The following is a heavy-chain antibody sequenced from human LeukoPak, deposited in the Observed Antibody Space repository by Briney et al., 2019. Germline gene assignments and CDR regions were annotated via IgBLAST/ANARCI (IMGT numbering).Heavy chain of an antibody. CDR3: ARIQGFGELFGAFDI. V-gene: IGHV4-34*01. CDR1: GGSFSGYY. D-gene: IGHD3-10*01. CDR2: INHSGST. Sequence: SETLSLTCAVYGGSFSGYYWSWIRQPPGKGLEWIGEINHSGSTNYNPSLKSRVTISVDTSKNQFSLKLSSVTASDTAFYYCARIQGFGELFGAFDIWGQGTMVSVSS. J-gene: IGHJ3*02.